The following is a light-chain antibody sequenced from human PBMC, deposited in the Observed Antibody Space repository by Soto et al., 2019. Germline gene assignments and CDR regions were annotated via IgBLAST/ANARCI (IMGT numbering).Light chain of an antibody. J-gene: IGKJ5*01. Sequence: DIQMTQSPSYLSASVGDRVTITCQASQGIRNYLNWYQQKPGKAPKLLIYAASNLETGVASRCRGRRFGTDFTLTISRRQPGDIATYYFQQYDKFASFGQGTGLEIK. CDR1: QGIRNY. V-gene: IGKV1-33*01. CDR2: AAS. CDR3: QQYDKFAS.